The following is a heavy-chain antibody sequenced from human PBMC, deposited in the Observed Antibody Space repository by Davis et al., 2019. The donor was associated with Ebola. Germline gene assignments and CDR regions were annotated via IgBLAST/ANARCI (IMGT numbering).Heavy chain of an antibody. CDR1: GGSINNFY. V-gene: IGHV4-59*01. CDR2: IFYSGST. CDR3: ARRKGSYYDYYYYGMDV. D-gene: IGHD3-10*01. Sequence: SETLSLTCTVSGGSINNFYWNWLRQPPGKGLEWIGNIFYSGSTNYNPSLERRVTILGDTSKKQFSLKLSSVTAADTATYYCARRKGSYYDYYYYGMDVWGQGTTVTVSS. J-gene: IGHJ6*02.